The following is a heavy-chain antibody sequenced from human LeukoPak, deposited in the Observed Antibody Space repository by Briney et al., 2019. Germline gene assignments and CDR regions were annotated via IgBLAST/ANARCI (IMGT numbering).Heavy chain of an antibody. CDR3: ARDLYRIVVVPHYFDY. V-gene: IGHV3-7*01. J-gene: IGHJ4*02. Sequence: GGSLRLSCAASEFTFSSYWMSWVRQAPGKGLEWVANIKKDGSEKYYVGSVKGRFTISRDNAKNSLYLQMNSLRAEDTAVYYCARDLYRIVVVPHYFDYWGQGTLVTVSS. CDR2: IKKDGSEK. D-gene: IGHD3-22*01. CDR1: EFTFSSYW.